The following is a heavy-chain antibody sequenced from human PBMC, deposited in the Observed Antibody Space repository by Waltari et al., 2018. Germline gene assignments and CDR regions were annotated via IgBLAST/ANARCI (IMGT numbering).Heavy chain of an antibody. D-gene: IGHD6-19*01. CDR1: GFTFSSYS. Sequence: EVQLVESGGGLVQPGGSLRLSCTASGFTFSSYSRVWVRQAPGKGLEWVATIKQDRSESYYVDSVKGRFTFSRDNAKNSLYLQMNSLRAEDTAVYYCARPYSSGWYINFDYWGQGTLVTVSS. CDR3: ARPYSSGWYINFDY. V-gene: IGHV3-7*01. CDR2: IKQDRSES. J-gene: IGHJ4*02.